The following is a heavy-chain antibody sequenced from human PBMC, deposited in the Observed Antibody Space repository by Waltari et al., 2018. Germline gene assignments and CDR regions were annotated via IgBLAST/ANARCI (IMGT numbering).Heavy chain of an antibody. CDR2: ITTSGVTT. CDR3: AKGAVTTGFNH. J-gene: IGHJ4*02. V-gene: IGHV3-23*01. D-gene: IGHD4-4*01. CDR1: GFTFGSYD. Sequence: DVQLLESGGGFVQPGGSLRLSCAASGFTFGSYDMNWVRQPPGKGLQCVATITTSGVTTYYRDSVKGRFSISRDSSKSTLHLQMNSLRAEDTAVYYCAKGAVTTGFNHWGQGTLVTVSS.